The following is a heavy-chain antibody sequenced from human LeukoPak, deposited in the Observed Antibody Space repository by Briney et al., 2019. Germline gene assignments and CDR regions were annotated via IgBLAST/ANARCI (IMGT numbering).Heavy chain of an antibody. D-gene: IGHD3-10*01. Sequence: KPSETLSLTCNVSGGSIRGYYWSWIRKPPGKGLEWIGYIYSSGSTNYNPSLKSRVTMSVDTSRNQFSLKVSSVTAADTAVYYCARVFDSGSQAYFYYMDVWGKGTTVTIFS. CDR2: IYSSGST. CDR1: GGSIRGYY. J-gene: IGHJ6*03. V-gene: IGHV4-59*01. CDR3: ARVFDSGSQAYFYYMDV.